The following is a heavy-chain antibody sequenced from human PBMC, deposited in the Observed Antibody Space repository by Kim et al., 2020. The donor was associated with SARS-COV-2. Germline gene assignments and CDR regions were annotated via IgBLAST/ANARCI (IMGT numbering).Heavy chain of an antibody. CDR1: GGSISSSSYY. J-gene: IGHJ5*02. CDR3: ARDPIMVRGVIGWFDP. V-gene: IGHV4-39*07. Sequence: SETLSLTCTVSGGSISSSSYYWGWIRQPPGKGLEWIGSIYYSGSTYYNPSLKSRVTISVDTSKNQFSLKLSSVTAADTAVYYCARDPIMVRGVIGWFDPWGQGTLVTVSS. D-gene: IGHD3-10*01. CDR2: IYYSGST.